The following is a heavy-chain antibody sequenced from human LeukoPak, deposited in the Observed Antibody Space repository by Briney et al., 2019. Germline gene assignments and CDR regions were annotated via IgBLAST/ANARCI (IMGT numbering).Heavy chain of an antibody. CDR1: GFTFSSYS. V-gene: IGHV4-59*12. J-gene: IGHJ4*02. Sequence: GSLRLSCAASGFTFSSYSMNWIRQPPGKGLEWIGYIYYSGSTNYNPSLKSRVTISVDKSKNQFSLKLSSVTAADTAVYYCARGYYDNSPTAYYFDYWGQGTLVTVSS. CDR2: IYYSGST. CDR3: ARGYYDNSPTAYYFDY. D-gene: IGHD3-22*01.